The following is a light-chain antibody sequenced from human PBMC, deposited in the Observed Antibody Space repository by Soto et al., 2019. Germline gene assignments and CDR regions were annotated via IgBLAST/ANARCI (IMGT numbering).Light chain of an antibody. CDR1: QTVSSSY. CDR2: GAS. CDR3: QQYCQQYGSSHPSWT. J-gene: IGKJ1*01. V-gene: IGKV3-20*01. Sequence: ETVLTQSPGTLSLSPGERATLSCRASQTVSSSYLAWYQQKPGQAPRLLIYGASSRATGIPDRFSGSGSGTDFTLTISRLEPEDFAVYYCQQYCQQYGSSHPSWTFGQGTRVEIK.